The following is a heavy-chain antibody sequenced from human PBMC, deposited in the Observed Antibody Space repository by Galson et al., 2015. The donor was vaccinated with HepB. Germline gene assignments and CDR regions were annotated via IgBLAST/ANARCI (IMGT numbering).Heavy chain of an antibody. CDR2: ISSSSSYI. CDR1: GFTFSSYS. V-gene: IGHV3-21*01. J-gene: IGHJ4*02. D-gene: IGHD3-10*01. Sequence: SLRLSCAASGFTFSSYSMNWVRQAPGKGLEWVSSISSSSSYIYYADSVKGRFTISRDNAKNSLYLQMNSLRAEDTAVYYCARGGGELLLYYFDYWGQGTLVTVSS. CDR3: ARGGGELLLYYFDY.